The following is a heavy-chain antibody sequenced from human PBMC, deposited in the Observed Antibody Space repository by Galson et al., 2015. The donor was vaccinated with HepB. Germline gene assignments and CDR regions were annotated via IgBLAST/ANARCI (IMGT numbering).Heavy chain of an antibody. J-gene: IGHJ4*02. D-gene: IGHD2-21*01. CDR3: AGDRLHGGAPTLDY. Sequence: SLRLSCAASGFPFNNAWMTWVRQAPGKGLEWVANIKQDGSEQYYVGSVKGRFTISRDNAKNSLYLQMNSLRAEDTAVYYCAGDRLHGGAPTLDYWGQGALVTVSS. CDR1: GFPFNNAW. CDR2: IKQDGSEQ. V-gene: IGHV3-7*03.